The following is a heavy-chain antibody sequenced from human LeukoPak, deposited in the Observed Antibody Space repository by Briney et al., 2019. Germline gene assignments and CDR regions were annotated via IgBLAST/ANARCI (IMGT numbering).Heavy chain of an antibody. D-gene: IGHD2-2*01. J-gene: IGHJ6*02. V-gene: IGHV3-53*01. Sequence: GGSLRLSCAASGFTVSSNYMSWVRQAPAKGLEWVSVIYSGGSTYYADSVKGRFTISRDNSKNTLYLQMNSLRAEDTAVYYCARGRSTSVSYYYGMDVWGQGTTVTVSS. CDR3: ARGRSTSVSYYYGMDV. CDR1: GFTVSSNY. CDR2: IYSGGST.